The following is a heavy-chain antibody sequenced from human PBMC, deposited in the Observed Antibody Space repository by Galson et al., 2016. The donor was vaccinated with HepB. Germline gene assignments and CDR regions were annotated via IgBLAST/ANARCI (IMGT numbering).Heavy chain of an antibody. J-gene: IGHJ4*02. V-gene: IGHV3-53*01. Sequence: SLRLSCAASGFTVSNNYMSWVRQAPGKGLEWVSVIYSGGGTVYADSVKGRFTISRDNSKNTLYLQMNRLRAEDTAVYYCASNWDKYYWGQGTLVTVSS. CDR3: ASNWDKYY. CDR1: GFTVSNNY. D-gene: IGHD7-27*01. CDR2: IYSGGGT.